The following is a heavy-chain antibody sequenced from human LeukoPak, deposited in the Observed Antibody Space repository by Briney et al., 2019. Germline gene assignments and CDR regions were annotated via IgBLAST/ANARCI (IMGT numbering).Heavy chain of an antibody. Sequence: GESLKISCKGSGSSFTSYWIGWVRQMPGKGLEWMGIIYPGDSDTRYSPSFQGQVTISADKSISTAYLQWSSLKASDTAMYYCARYANYYDSSGYYYLDAFDIWGQGTMVTVSS. J-gene: IGHJ3*02. CDR2: IYPGDSDT. D-gene: IGHD3-22*01. CDR1: GSSFTSYW. CDR3: ARYANYYDSSGYYYLDAFDI. V-gene: IGHV5-51*01.